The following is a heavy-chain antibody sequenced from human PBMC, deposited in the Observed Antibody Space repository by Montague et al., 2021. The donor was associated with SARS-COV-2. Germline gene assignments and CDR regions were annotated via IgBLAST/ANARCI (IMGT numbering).Heavy chain of an antibody. CDR3: ARRPLGYYYYGMDV. CDR1: GGSISGSNW. V-gene: IGHV4-4*02. J-gene: IGHJ6*02. Sequence: SETLSLTCAVSGGSISGSNWWSWVRQPPGKGLTWIGEIYHSGSTNYNPSLKSRVTISVDKSKNQFSLKLSSVTAADTAVYYCARRPLGYYYYGMDVWGQGTTVTVSS. CDR2: IYHSGST.